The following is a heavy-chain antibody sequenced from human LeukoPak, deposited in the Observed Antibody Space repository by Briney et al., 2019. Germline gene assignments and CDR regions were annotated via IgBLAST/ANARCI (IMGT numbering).Heavy chain of an antibody. J-gene: IGHJ3*02. D-gene: IGHD3-22*01. CDR2: IYYSGST. CDR1: GGSISSYY. CDR3: ARGPYYDSSGYYYGYDAFDI. Sequence: PSETLSLTCTVSGGSISSYYWSWIRQPPGKGLEWIGYIYYSGSTNYNPSLKSRVTISVDTSKNKFSLKLSSVTAADTAVYYRARGPYYDSSGYYYGYDAFDIWGQGTMVTVSS. V-gene: IGHV4-59*08.